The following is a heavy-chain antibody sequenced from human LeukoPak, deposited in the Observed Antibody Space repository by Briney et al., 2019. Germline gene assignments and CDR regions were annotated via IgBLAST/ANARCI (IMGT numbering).Heavy chain of an antibody. J-gene: IGHJ4*02. V-gene: IGHV3-21*04. Sequence: GGSLRLSCAASGFTFSSYSMNWVRQAPGKGLEWVSSISSSSSYIYYADSVKGRFTISRDNSKNTLYLQMNSLRPEDTAVYYCAKDKQAVGYYFDYWGQGTLVTVSS. CDR2: ISSSSSYI. CDR3: AKDKQAVGYYFDY. D-gene: IGHD6-19*01. CDR1: GFTFSSYS.